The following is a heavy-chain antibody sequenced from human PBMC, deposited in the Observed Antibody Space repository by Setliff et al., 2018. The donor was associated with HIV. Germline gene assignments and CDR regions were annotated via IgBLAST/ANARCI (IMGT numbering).Heavy chain of an antibody. Sequence: SETLSLTCSVSGDSISGGSYYWSWIRLPAGKGLEWIGQIHTTGSTNYNPSLKSRVTISIDTSKNQFSLKLNSVTATDTAVYYCAKRTFGSGRFDPWGQGTLVTVSS. CDR2: IHTTGST. CDR1: GDSISGGSYY. D-gene: IGHD3-16*01. V-gene: IGHV4-61*09. CDR3: AKRTFGSGRFDP. J-gene: IGHJ5*02.